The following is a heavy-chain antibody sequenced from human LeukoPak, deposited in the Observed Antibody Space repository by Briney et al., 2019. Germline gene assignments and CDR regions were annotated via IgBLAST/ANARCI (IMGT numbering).Heavy chain of an antibody. CDR2: IYTSGST. V-gene: IGHV4-4*07. Sequence: SETLSLTCTVSGGSISSYYWSWIRQLAGKGLEWIGRIYTSGSTNYNPSLKSRVTMSVDTSKNQFSLKLSSVTAADTAVYYCARAVSGYHPGDYYYYYYMDVWGKGTTVTVSS. CDR1: GGSISSYY. CDR3: ARAVSGYHPGDYYYYYYMDV. D-gene: IGHD3-22*01. J-gene: IGHJ6*03.